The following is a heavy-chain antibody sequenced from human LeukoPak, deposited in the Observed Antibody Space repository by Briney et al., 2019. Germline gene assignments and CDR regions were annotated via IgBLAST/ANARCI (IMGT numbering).Heavy chain of an antibody. CDR1: GYSISSDYY. Sequence: SETLSLTCSVSGYSISSDYYWGWIRQPPGKGLEWIGFIYHSGSTYYNPSLKSRVTISVDTSKNQFSLKLSSVTAADTAVYYCARYDVWGTYRAFDYWGQGTLVTVSS. V-gene: IGHV4-38-2*02. D-gene: IGHD3-16*02. CDR2: IYHSGST. CDR3: ARYDVWGTYRAFDY. J-gene: IGHJ4*02.